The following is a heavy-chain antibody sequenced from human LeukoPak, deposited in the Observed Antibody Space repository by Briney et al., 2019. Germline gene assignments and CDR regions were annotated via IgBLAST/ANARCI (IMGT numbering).Heavy chain of an antibody. V-gene: IGHV4-39*07. CDR1: GDSVSNDKYY. J-gene: IGHJ6*03. Sequence: SETLSLTCTVSGDSVSNDKYYWGWIRQPPGKGLEWIGSIYYSGSTYYNPSLNSRVTISVDTSKNQFSLKLSSVTAADTAVYYCARAWGRYCSSTSCYTKYYYYYYMDVWGKGTTVTVSS. CDR3: ARAWGRYCSSTSCYTKYYYYYYMDV. D-gene: IGHD2-2*02. CDR2: IYYSGST.